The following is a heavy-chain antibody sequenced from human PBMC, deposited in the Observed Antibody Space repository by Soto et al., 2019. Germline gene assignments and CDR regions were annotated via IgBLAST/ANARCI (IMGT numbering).Heavy chain of an antibody. V-gene: IGHV1-69*13. CDR3: ARGLNGTGYYYGMDV. CDR2: IIPIFGTA. CDR1: GGTFSSYA. D-gene: IGHD1-7*01. Sequence: SVKVSCKASGGTFSSYAISWVRQAPGQGLEWMGGIIPIFGTANYAQKFQGRVTITADESTSTAYMELSSLRSEDTAVYYCARGLNGTGYYYGMDVWGQGTTVTVSS. J-gene: IGHJ6*02.